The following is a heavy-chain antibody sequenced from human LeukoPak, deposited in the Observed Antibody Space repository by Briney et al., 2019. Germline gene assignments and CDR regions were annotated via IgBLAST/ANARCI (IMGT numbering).Heavy chain of an antibody. CDR2: ISSSSSYI. V-gene: IGHV3-21*04. J-gene: IGHJ6*02. CDR1: GFTFSSYS. CDR3: ARDGAPPSGTEDYYYYGMDV. D-gene: IGHD1-7*01. Sequence: GGSLRLSCAASGFTFSSYSMNWVRQAPGKGLEWVSSISSSSSYIYYADSVKGRFTISRDNAKNSLYLQMNSLRAEDTAVYYCARDGAPPSGTEDYYYYGMDVWGQGTTVTVSS.